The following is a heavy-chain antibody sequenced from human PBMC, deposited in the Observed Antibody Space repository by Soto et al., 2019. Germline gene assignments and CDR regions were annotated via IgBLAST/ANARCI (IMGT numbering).Heavy chain of an antibody. J-gene: IGHJ4*02. CDR2: ISYDGSNK. D-gene: IGHD3-16*01. Sequence: QVQLVESGGGVVQPGRSLRLSCAASGFTFSSYGMHWVRQAPGKGLEWVAVISYDGSNKYYADSVKGRFTISRDNSKNTLYLQMNSLMAEDTAVYYCAKDLGDYGADYWGQGTLVTVSS. V-gene: IGHV3-30*18. CDR3: AKDLGDYGADY. CDR1: GFTFSSYG.